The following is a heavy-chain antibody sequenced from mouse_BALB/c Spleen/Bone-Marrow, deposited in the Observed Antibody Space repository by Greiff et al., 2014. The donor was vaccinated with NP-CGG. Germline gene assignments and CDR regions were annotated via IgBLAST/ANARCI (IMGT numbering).Heavy chain of an antibody. Sequence: DVHLVESGAELVKPGASVKLSCTASGFNIKDTYMHWVKQRPEQGLEWIGRIDPANGNTKYDPKFQGKATITADTSSNTAYLQLSSLTSEDTAVYYCAAYYYGSSYRFAYWGQGTLVTVSA. CDR1: GFNIKDTY. J-gene: IGHJ3*01. V-gene: IGHV14-3*02. CDR2: IDPANGNT. CDR3: AAYYYGSSYRFAY. D-gene: IGHD1-1*01.